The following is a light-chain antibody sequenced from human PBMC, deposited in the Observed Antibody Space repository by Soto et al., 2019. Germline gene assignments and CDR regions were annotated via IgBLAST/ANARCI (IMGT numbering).Light chain of an antibody. CDR1: QGINDC. V-gene: IGKV1-12*01. Sequence: DLQMTQSPSSVSASVGDRVTISCRASQGINDCLAWYQQKPGKAPKLLIYDASYLQSGVPSRFSGSGSGTDFTLTISSLQPEDFATYFCQHGITFPLTFGGGTKVEIK. CDR2: DAS. CDR3: QHGITFPLT. J-gene: IGKJ4*01.